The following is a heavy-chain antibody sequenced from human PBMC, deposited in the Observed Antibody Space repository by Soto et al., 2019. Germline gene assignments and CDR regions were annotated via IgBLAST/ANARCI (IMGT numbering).Heavy chain of an antibody. CDR2: ISYDGSNK. V-gene: IGHV3-30-3*01. J-gene: IGHJ4*02. CDR1: GFTFSSYA. D-gene: IGHD2-15*01. Sequence: GGSLRLSCAASGFTFSSYAMHWVRQAPGKGLEWVAVISYDGSNKYYADSVKGRFTISRDNSKNTLYLQMNSLRAEDTAVYYCARDLYCSGGSCYSGLFDYWGQETLVTVSS. CDR3: ARDLYCSGGSCYSGLFDY.